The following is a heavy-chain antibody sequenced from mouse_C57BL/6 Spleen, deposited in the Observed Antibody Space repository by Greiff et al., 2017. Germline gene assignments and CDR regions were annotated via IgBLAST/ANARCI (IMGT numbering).Heavy chain of an antibody. CDR3: ARGLMGLRREGYYFDY. J-gene: IGHJ2*01. D-gene: IGHD2-2*01. CDR2: IYPGSGNT. V-gene: IGHV1-84*01. CDR1: GYTFTDYY. Sequence: QVQLQQSGPELVKPGASVKISCKASGYTFTDYYINWVKQRPGQGLEWIGWIYPGSGNTKYNEKFKGKATLTVDASSSTAYMQLSSLTAEDSAVYFCARGLMGLRREGYYFDYWGQGTTLTVSS.